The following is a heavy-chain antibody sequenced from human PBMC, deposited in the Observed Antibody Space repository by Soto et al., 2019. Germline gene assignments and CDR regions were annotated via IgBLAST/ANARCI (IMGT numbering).Heavy chain of an antibody. CDR1: GGSVSSGDYY. D-gene: IGHD3-16*01. V-gene: IGHV4-61*08. J-gene: IGHJ5*02. CDR3: ARIPVATYMITWVDP. CDR2: IYYGGST. Sequence: QVQLQESGPGLVKPSETLSLTCTVSGGSVSSGDYYWRWIRQPPGKGLYWIGDIYYGGSTHHNPSVTSRVSISVDTSKNQSSLKLNSVTAADTAVYYCARIPVATYMITWVDPWGQGTLVTVSS.